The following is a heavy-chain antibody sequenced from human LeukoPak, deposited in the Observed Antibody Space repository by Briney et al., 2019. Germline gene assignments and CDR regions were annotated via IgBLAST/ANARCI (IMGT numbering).Heavy chain of an antibody. V-gene: IGHV1-8*01. J-gene: IGHJ6*02. CDR2: MNPNSGNT. CDR1: GYTFTSYD. D-gene: IGHD3-3*01. Sequence: ASVTVSCTASGYTFTSYDINWVRQAPGQGLEWMGWMNPNSGNTGYAQKFQGRVTMTRNTSISTAYMELSSLRSEDTAVYYCARGSKYYDFWSGYSWGYYYYGMDVWGQGTTVTVSS. CDR3: ARGSKYYDFWSGYSWGYYYYGMDV.